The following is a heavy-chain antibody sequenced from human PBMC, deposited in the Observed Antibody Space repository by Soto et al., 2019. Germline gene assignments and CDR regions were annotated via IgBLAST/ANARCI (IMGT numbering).Heavy chain of an antibody. CDR2: ISYDGTNE. CDR3: AKGVVREPAYFDY. V-gene: IGHV3-30*18. D-gene: IGHD3-10*01. CDR1: GFTFSAFA. J-gene: IGHJ4*02. Sequence: LRLSCTVSGFTFSAFAMYWVRQAPGKGLEWVALISYDGTNEDYAGSVRGRFTISRDNSKNTLYLDMNSLSAEDSAVYFCAKGVVREPAYFDYWGQGTLVTVSS.